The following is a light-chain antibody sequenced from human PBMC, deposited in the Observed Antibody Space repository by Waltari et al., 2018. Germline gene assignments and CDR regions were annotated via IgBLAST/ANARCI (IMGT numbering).Light chain of an antibody. Sequence: QSVLTQPPSVPGAPGPRVIISCPGSMSNIGAGYAVTWHQQPPGTAPKILIYDNTKRPSAAPDRFSGSKSGASASLAITGLRPEDEAVYYCQSYDSTFVVFGAGTKLTVL. V-gene: IGLV1-40*01. CDR3: QSYDSTFVV. CDR1: MSNIGAGYA. J-gene: IGLJ2*01. CDR2: DNT.